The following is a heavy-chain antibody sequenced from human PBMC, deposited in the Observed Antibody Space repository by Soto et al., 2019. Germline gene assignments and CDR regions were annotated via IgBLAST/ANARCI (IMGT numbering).Heavy chain of an antibody. V-gene: IGHV3-30*18. J-gene: IGHJ5*02. CDR1: GFTFSRYG. CDR3: AKGPEFEAAGTPYNWFDP. Sequence: QMQLVESGGGVVQPGRSLRLSCAASGFTFSRYGMQWVRQAPGKGLEWVAVISYDGGDKHYADSVKGRFTISRDNSKNTLYLQMNSLRAEDRAVYYCAKGPEFEAAGTPYNWFDPWGQGTLVTVSS. D-gene: IGHD6-13*01. CDR2: ISYDGGDK.